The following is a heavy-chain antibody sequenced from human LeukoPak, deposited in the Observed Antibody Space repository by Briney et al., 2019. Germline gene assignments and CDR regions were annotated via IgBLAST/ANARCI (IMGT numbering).Heavy chain of an antibody. Sequence: SETLSLTCTVSGXSISSYYWSWIRQPPGKGLEWIVFIFYSGSTNYNPSVKSRVTISVDTSKNQFSLKLRSVTAADTAVNYCAREDGYNSPYYFDYWGQGTLVTVSS. CDR1: GXSISSYY. D-gene: IGHD5-24*01. CDR3: AREDGYNSPYYFDY. V-gene: IGHV4-59*01. J-gene: IGHJ4*02. CDR2: IFYSGST.